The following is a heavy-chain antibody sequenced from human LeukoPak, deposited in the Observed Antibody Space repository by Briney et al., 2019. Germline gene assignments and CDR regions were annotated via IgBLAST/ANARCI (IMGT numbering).Heavy chain of an antibody. D-gene: IGHD3-22*01. CDR3: AQGSGYYY. Sequence: GGSLRLSCAASGFTFSSYGMHWVRQAPGKGLEWVAVISYDGSNKYYADSVKGRFTISRDNSKNTLYLQMNSLRAEDTAVYYCAQGSGYYYWGQGTLVTVSS. CDR1: GFTFSSYG. J-gene: IGHJ4*02. CDR2: ISYDGSNK. V-gene: IGHV3-30*03.